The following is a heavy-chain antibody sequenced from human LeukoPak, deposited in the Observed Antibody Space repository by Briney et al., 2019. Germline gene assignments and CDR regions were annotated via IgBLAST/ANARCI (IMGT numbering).Heavy chain of an antibody. CDR3: AKDVTPDYYYYMDV. CDR1: GFTFSSYG. V-gene: IGHV3-23*01. D-gene: IGHD2-21*02. CDR2: ISGSGGST. J-gene: IGHJ6*03. Sequence: GGTLRLSCAASGFTFSSYGMSWVRQAPGKGLEWVSAISGSGGSTYYADSVKGRFTISRDNSKNTLYLQMNSLRAEDTAVYYCAKDVTPDYYYYMDVWGKGTTVTVSS.